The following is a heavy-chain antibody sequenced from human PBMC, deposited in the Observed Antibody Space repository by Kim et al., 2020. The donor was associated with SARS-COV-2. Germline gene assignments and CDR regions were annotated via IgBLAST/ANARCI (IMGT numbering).Heavy chain of an antibody. Sequence: YSHPALKSRVSISGDTYKNQFSLKLSSVTAADTAVYYCARHRAGTYLFSYWGQGTLVTVSS. V-gene: IGHV4-39*01. CDR3: ARHRAGTYLFSY. D-gene: IGHD6-13*01. J-gene: IGHJ4*02.